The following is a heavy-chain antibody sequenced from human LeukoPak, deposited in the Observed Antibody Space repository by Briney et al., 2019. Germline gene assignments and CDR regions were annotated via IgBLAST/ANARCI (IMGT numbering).Heavy chain of an antibody. CDR2: IFNGASL. CDR1: VGSISSYY. J-gene: IGHJ4*02. V-gene: IGHV4-4*07. D-gene: IGHD6-19*01. CDR3: ARDTSGWFALNS. Sequence: SETLSLTCTVSVGSISSYYLYWIRQPAGKGPQWIGRIFNGASLNYNPSLNNRVTMSVDTSKNQFSLRLTSVTAADTAVYYCARDTSGWFALNSWGQGILVTVSS.